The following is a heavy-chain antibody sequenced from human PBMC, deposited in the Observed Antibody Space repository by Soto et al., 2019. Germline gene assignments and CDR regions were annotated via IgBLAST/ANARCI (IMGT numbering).Heavy chain of an antibody. CDR1: GGTFSSYA. CDR2: IIPIFGTA. V-gene: IGHV1-69*06. J-gene: IGHJ4*02. Sequence: QVQLVQSGAEVKKPGSSVKVSCKASGGTFSSYAISWVRQAPGQGLEWMGGIIPIFGTANYAQKFQGRVTITAEKSTSTAYMELSSLRSEDTAVYYCARGDYDILTGYDYFDYWGQGTLVTVSS. CDR3: ARGDYDILTGYDYFDY. D-gene: IGHD3-9*01.